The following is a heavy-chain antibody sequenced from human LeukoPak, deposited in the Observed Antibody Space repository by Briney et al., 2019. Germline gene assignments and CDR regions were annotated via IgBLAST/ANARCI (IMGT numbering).Heavy chain of an antibody. CDR3: ARSRGIAAAGTES. CDR1: GYTFTAYY. J-gene: IGHJ5*02. CDR2: INPNSGGT. V-gene: IGHV1-2*02. Sequence: ASVKVSCKASGYTFTAYYMHWVRQAPGQGLEWMGWINPNSGGTNYAQKFQGRVTMTRDTSISTAYMELSRLRSDDTAVYYCARSRGIAAAGTESWGQGTLVTVSS. D-gene: IGHD6-13*01.